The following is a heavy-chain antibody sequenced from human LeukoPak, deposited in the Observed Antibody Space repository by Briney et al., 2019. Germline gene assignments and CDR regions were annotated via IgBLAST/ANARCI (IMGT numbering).Heavy chain of an antibody. J-gene: IGHJ3*02. CDR1: GFTFSSYA. D-gene: IGHD6-19*01. CDR2: ISGSGGST. CDR3: AKGTAVAGMGDAFDI. Sequence: PGGSLRLSCAASGFTFSSYAMSWVRQAPGKGLEWVSAISGSGGSTYYADSVRGRFTISRDNSKNTLYLQMNSLRAEDTAVYYCAKGTAVAGMGDAFDIWGQGTMVTVSS. V-gene: IGHV3-23*01.